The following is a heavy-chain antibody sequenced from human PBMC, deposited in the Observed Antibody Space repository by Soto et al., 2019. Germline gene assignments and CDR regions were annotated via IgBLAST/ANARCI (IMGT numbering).Heavy chain of an antibody. J-gene: IGHJ6*02. CDR1: GGTFSSYA. CDR3: ARSYSSSAGGYYYYGMDV. D-gene: IGHD6-6*01. Sequence: SVKVSCKASGGTFSSYAISWVRQAPGQGLEWMGGIIPIFGTANYAQKFQGRVTITADESTSTAYMELSSLRSEDTAVYYCARSYSSSAGGYYYYGMDVWGQGTTVTVSS. V-gene: IGHV1-69*13. CDR2: IIPIFGTA.